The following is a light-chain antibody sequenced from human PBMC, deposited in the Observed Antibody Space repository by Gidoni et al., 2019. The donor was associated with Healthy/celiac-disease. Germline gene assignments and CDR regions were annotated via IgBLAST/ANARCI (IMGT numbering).Light chain of an antibody. CDR2: EVS. CDR1: SSEVGSYNL. Sequence: QSALTQPASASGSPGQSITISCTGTSSEVGSYNLVSWYQQHPGKAPKLMIYEVSKRPAGVSNRCSGSKSGNTASLTISGLQAEDEADYYCCSYAADVVFGGGTKLTVL. J-gene: IGLJ2*01. V-gene: IGLV2-23*02. CDR3: CSYAADVV.